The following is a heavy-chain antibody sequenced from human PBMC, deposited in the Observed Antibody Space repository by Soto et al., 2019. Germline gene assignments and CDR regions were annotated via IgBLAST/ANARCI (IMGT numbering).Heavy chain of an antibody. D-gene: IGHD6-13*01. Sequence: QVQLVESGGGVVQPGKSLRLSCEASGFAFSSYGMHWVRQAPGKGLEWVAVIWYDGSNEHYADSVKGRFTISRDNSKNTLYLQMNSLRPEDTAVYYCARDGPEAGICLEYWGQGTLVTVSS. V-gene: IGHV3-33*01. CDR1: GFAFSSYG. J-gene: IGHJ4*02. CDR2: IWYDGSNE. CDR3: ARDGPEAGICLEY.